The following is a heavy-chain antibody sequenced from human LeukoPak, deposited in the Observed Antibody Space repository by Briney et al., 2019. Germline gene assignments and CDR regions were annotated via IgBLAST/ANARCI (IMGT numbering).Heavy chain of an antibody. J-gene: IGHJ5*02. CDR3: ARRIAVARKYNWFDP. D-gene: IGHD6-19*01. Sequence: ASVKVSCKASGYTFTSYGISWVRQARGQGLAWMGWISAYNGNTNYAQKLQGRVTMTTDTSTSTAYMEMRSLRSDDTAVYYCARRIAVARKYNWFDPWGQGTLVTVSS. CDR2: ISAYNGNT. V-gene: IGHV1-18*01. CDR1: GYTFTSYG.